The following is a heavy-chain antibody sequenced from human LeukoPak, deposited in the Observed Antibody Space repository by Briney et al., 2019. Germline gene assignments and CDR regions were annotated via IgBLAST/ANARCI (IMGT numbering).Heavy chain of an antibody. J-gene: IGHJ4*02. Sequence: GRSLRLSCAASGFTFSSYGMHWVRQAPGKGLEWGAAISYDGSNIYYADSVKGRFTISRDNSKNSLYLQMNSLRAEDTAVYYCAKEWGSGCSSFDYWGQGTLVTVSS. CDR3: AKEWGSGCSSFDY. CDR2: ISYDGSNI. D-gene: IGHD6-19*01. V-gene: IGHV3-30*18. CDR1: GFTFSSYG.